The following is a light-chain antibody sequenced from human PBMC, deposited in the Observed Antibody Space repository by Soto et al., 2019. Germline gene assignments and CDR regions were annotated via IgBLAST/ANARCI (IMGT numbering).Light chain of an antibody. V-gene: IGLV2-14*03. CDR3: SSYTSSDTRV. J-gene: IGLJ1*01. CDR2: DVS. Sequence: QSALTQPASVSGSPGQSITIPCTGTRSDVGDNIYVSWFQQHSGTAPKLIIYDVSNRPSGISDRFSGSKSGNTASLTISGLQPEDEADSYCSSYTSSDTRVFGTGTKLTVL. CDR1: RSDVGDNIY.